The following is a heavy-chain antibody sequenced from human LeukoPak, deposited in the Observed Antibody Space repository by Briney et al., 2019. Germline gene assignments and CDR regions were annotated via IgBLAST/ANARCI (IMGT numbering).Heavy chain of an antibody. Sequence: ASVKVSCKASGYTFTSYYMHWVRQRPGQGLEWMGIINPSGGDTNYAQKFQGRLTMTRDTSTNTVYMELTSLRSEDTAVYYCAREVMDNLRFDYWGQGTLVTVSS. CDR1: GYTFTSYY. CDR3: AREVMDNLRFDY. D-gene: IGHD1-14*01. CDR2: INPSGGDT. J-gene: IGHJ4*02. V-gene: IGHV1-46*01.